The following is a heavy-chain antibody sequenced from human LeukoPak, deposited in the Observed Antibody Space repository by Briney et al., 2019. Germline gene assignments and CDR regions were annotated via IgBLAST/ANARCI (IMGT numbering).Heavy chain of an antibody. V-gene: IGHV3-7*01. CDR1: GFTFTNYW. J-gene: IGHJ4*02. D-gene: IGHD4-11*01. CDR3: ARDAYRDRYFDY. CDR2: IKQDGSEK. Sequence: GGSLRLSCAASGFTFTNYWMSWVRQAPGKGLEWVANIKQDGSEKYYVDSVKGRFTISRDNAKSSLYLQMNSLRAEDTAVYYCARDAYRDRYFDYWGQGTLVTVSS.